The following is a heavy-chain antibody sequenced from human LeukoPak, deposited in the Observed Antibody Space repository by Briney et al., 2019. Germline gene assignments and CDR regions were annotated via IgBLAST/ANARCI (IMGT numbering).Heavy chain of an antibody. V-gene: IGHV3-74*01. Sequence: GGSLRLSCVASGFTFSNYWMHWVRQPPGKGLVWVSRIYVDGRTTNYADSVKGRFTISRDNAKNTVYLEMNSLSVEDTATYYCIRDFRSADLWGQGTPVTVTS. CDR1: GFTFSNYW. CDR3: IRDFRSADL. J-gene: IGHJ5*02. CDR2: IYVDGRTT.